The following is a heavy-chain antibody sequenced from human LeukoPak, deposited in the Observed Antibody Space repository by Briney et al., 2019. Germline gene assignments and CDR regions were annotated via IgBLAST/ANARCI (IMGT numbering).Heavy chain of an antibody. CDR3: ARQIVVAATRNWFDP. J-gene: IGHJ5*02. CDR2: ISAYNGNT. V-gene: IGHV1-18*01. CDR1: GYTFTSYG. D-gene: IGHD2-15*01. Sequence: ASVKVSCKASGYTFTSYGISWVRQAPGQGLEWMGWISAYNGNTNYAQKLQGRVTITADKSTSTAYMELSSLRSEDTAVYYCARQIVVAATRNWFDPWGQGTLVTVSS.